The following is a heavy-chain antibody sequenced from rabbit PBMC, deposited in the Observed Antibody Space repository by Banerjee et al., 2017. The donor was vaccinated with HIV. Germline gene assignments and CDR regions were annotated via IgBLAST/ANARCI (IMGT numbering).Heavy chain of an antibody. D-gene: IGHD4-1*01. V-gene: IGHV1S45*01. CDR3: ARDLAGVIGWNFSL. J-gene: IGHJ4*01. CDR2: INTSTGNT. CDR1: GFDFSSYG. Sequence: QEQLVESGGGLVKPGGSLKVTCTVSGFDFSSYGVSWVRQAPGKGLEWIACINTSTGNTVYASWAKGRFTISKTSSTTVTLQMTSLTAADTATYFCARDLAGVIGWNFSLWGQGTLVTVS.